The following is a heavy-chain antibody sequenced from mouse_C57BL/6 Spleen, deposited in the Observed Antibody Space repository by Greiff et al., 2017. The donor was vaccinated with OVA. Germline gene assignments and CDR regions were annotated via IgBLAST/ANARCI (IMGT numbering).Heavy chain of an antibody. CDR2: IYPGDGDT. CDR1: GYAFSSYW. J-gene: IGHJ4*01. D-gene: IGHD2-5*01. CDR3: ARRYYSNTMDY. V-gene: IGHV1-80*01. Sequence: QVQLKQYGAELVKPGASVKISCKASGYAFSSYWMNWVKQRPGKGLEWIGQIYPGDGDTNYNGKFKGKATLTADKSSSTAYMQLSSLTSEDSAVYFCARRYYSNTMDYWGQGTSVTVSS.